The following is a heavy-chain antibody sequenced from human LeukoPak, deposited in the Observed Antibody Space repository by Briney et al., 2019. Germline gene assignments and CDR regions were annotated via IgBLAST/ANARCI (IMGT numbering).Heavy chain of an antibody. CDR1: GFTFSNAW. Sequence: SGGSLRLSCAASGFTFSNAWMSWVRQAPGKGMEWVSVIYSGGSTYYADSVKGRFTISRDNSKNTLYLQMNSLRAEDTAVYYCARDRRRYYYDSSGSTHYYYYMDVWGKGTTVTISS. D-gene: IGHD3-22*01. CDR3: ARDRRRYYYDSSGSTHYYYYMDV. V-gene: IGHV3-53*01. CDR2: IYSGGST. J-gene: IGHJ6*03.